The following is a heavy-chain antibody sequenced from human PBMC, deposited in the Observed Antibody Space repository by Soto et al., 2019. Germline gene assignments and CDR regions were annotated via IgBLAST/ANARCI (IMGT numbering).Heavy chain of an antibody. J-gene: IGHJ4*02. CDR1: GFTFSSYA. D-gene: IGHD2-21*02. CDR3: AVGLIRDIVVVTSIRSMNY. V-gene: IGHV3-23*01. Sequence: EVQLLESGGGLVQPGGSLRLSCAASGFTFSSYAMSWVRQAPGKGLEWVSAISGSGGSTYYADSVKGRFTISRDNSKNTLYLQRNSLIAEDTAVYYCAVGLIRDIVVVTSIRSMNYWGQGTLVTVSS. CDR2: ISGSGGST.